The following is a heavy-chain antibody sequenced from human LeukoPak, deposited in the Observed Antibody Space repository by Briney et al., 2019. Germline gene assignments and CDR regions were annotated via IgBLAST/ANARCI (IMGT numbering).Heavy chain of an antibody. J-gene: IGHJ4*02. CDR2: MNPNSGNT. V-gene: IGHV1-8*01. CDR3: ARAGGSYGTFDY. Sequence: ASVKVSCKASGYTFTSYDINWVRQATGQGLEWMGWMNPNSGNTGYAQKFQGRVTMTRNTFISTAYMELSSLRSEDTAVYYCARAGGSYGTFDYWGQGTLVTVSS. CDR1: GYTFTSYD. D-gene: IGHD1-26*01.